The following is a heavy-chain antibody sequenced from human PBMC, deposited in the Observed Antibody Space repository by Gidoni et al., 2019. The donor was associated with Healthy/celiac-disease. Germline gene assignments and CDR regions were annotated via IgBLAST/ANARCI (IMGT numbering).Heavy chain of an antibody. CDR2: IYYSGRT. V-gene: IGHV4-39*01. D-gene: IGHD2-21*01. Sequence: QLQLQESGPGRGKPSEPLSLTGMFSGGSISSSSYCWGWIRQPPGKGLEWIGSIYYSGRTYYNPSLKSRVTISVDTSKNQFSLKLSSVTAADTAVYYCARMPGGDFDYWGQGTLVTVSS. CDR3: ARMPGGDFDY. CDR1: GGSISSSSYC. J-gene: IGHJ4*02.